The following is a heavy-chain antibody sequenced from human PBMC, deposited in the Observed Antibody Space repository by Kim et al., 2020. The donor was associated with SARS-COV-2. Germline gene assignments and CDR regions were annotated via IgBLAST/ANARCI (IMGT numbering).Heavy chain of an antibody. D-gene: IGHD2-2*01. J-gene: IGHJ4*03. CDR1: GFTFGDYA. Sequence: GGSLRLSCAASGFTFGDYAMHWVRQAPGKGLEWVSGISWNSGSIGYADSVKGRFTISRDNANNSLYLQMTSLRAEDTALYYCAKEFHRYCSSTSCSKFFDFWGQGTLGTFSS. CDR2: ISWNSGSI. V-gene: IGHV3-9*01. CDR3: AKEFHRYCSSTSCSKFFDF.